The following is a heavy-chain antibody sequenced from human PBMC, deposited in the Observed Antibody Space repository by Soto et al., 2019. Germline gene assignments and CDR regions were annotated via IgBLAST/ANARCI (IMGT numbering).Heavy chain of an antibody. CDR1: GYTFTSYA. CDR2: INAGNGNT. CDR3: ARDYYGSGSGLYGMDV. Sequence: QVQLVRSGAEVKKPGASVKVSCKASGYTFTSYAMHWVRQAPGQRLEWMGWINAGNGNTKYSQKFQGRVTITRDTSASTAYMELSSLRSEDTAVYYCARDYYGSGSGLYGMDVWGQGTTVTVSS. D-gene: IGHD3-10*01. V-gene: IGHV1-3*01. J-gene: IGHJ6*02.